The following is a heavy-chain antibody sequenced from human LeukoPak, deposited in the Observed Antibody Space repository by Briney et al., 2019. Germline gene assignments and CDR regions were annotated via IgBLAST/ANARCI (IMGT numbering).Heavy chain of an antibody. V-gene: IGHV3-48*04. D-gene: IGHD3-10*01. J-gene: IGHJ5*02. Sequence: PGGSLRLSCAASGFTFSSYAMSWVRQAPGKGLEWVSYISSSSSTIYYADSVKGRFTISRDNAKNSLYLQMNSLRAEDTAVYYCARAKMGSGSYLPRYTPCWFDPWGQGTLVTVSS. CDR2: ISSSSSTI. CDR1: GFTFSSYA. CDR3: ARAKMGSGSYLPRYTPCWFDP.